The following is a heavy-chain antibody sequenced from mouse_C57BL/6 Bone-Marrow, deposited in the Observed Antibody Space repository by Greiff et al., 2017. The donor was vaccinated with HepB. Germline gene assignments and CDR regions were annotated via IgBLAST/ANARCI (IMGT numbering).Heavy chain of an antibody. Sequence: QVQLQQSDAELVKPGASVKISCKVSGYTFTDHTIHWMKQRPEQGLEWIGYIYPRDGSTKYNEKFKGKATLTADKSSSTAYMQLNSLTSEDSAVYFCARIYYYGRVRENRYYFDYWGQGTTLTVSS. CDR1: GYTFTDHT. CDR2: IYPRDGST. V-gene: IGHV1-78*01. CDR3: ARIYYYGRVRENRYYFDY. D-gene: IGHD1-1*01. J-gene: IGHJ2*01.